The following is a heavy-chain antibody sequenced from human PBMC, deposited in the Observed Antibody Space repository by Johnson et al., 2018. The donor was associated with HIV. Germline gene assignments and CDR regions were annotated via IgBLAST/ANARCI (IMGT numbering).Heavy chain of an antibody. CDR3: ARDPSPIVGATYAFDI. J-gene: IGHJ3*02. CDR2: ISYDGSNK. V-gene: IGHV3-30-3*01. D-gene: IGHD1-26*01. Sequence: VQLVESGGGVVQPGRSLRLSCAASGFTFSSYAMHWVRQAPGKGLEWVAVISYDGSNKYYADSVKGRFTISRDNSKNTLYLQMNSLRAEDMAVYYCARDPSPIVGATYAFDIWGQGTMVTVSS. CDR1: GFTFSSYA.